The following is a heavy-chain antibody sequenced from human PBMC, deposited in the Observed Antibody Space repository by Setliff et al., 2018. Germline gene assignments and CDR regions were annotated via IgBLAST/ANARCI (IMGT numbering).Heavy chain of an antibody. CDR1: GYRLIEVS. D-gene: IGHD5-18*01. CDR3: AAIGLDTAKITGVLFDF. CDR2: FDPEDEET. J-gene: IGHJ4*02. V-gene: IGHV1-24*01. Sequence: ASVKVSCKVSGYRLIEVSMHWVRQAPGKGLEWMGGFDPEDEETIYAQKFQGRVTMTEDTSTDTAYMELSSLRSEDTAVYYCAAIGLDTAKITGVLFDFWGQGTLVTVSS.